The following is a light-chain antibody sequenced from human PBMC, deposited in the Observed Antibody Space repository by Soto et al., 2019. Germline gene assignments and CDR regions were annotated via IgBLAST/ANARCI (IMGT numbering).Light chain of an antibody. Sequence: EIVLTQSPATLSLSPGERATLSCRASQSVGSYFAWYQQKPGQAPRLLIYDAFSRATGIPARFSGSGSGTDFTLPISSLAPEDFSVYFCQQRSSWPLSVGGGTMVEIK. V-gene: IGKV3-11*01. CDR1: QSVGSY. CDR3: QQRSSWPLS. CDR2: DAF. J-gene: IGKJ4*01.